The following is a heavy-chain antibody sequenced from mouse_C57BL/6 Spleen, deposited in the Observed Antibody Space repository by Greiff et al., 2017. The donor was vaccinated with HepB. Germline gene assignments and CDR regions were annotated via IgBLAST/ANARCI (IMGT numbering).Heavy chain of an antibody. CDR3: ARDFYYGRGGYFDV. J-gene: IGHJ1*03. Sequence: QVQLQQSGAELAKPGASVKLSCKASGYTFTSYWMHWVKQRPGQGLEWIGYINPSSGYTKYNQKFKDEATLTADKSSSTAYMQLSSLTYEDSAVYYCARDFYYGRGGYFDVWGTGTTVTVSS. CDR2: INPSSGYT. D-gene: IGHD1-1*01. V-gene: IGHV1-7*01. CDR1: GYTFTSYW.